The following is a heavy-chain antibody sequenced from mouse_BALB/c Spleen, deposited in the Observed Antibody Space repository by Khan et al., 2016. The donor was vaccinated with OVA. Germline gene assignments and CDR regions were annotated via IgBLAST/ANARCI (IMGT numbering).Heavy chain of an antibody. Sequence: QVQLQQPGPGLVAPSQSLSITCTVSGFSLTSYDVYWIRQPPGKGLECLGVIGAGGSTNYNSALMSRLSISKDNSKSQVFLKMNSLQTDDTAMYYCAREGLDAFAYWGQGTLVTVSA. J-gene: IGHJ3*01. D-gene: IGHD3-3*01. CDR2: IGAGGST. CDR1: GFSLTSYD. CDR3: AREGLDAFAY. V-gene: IGHV2-9*02.